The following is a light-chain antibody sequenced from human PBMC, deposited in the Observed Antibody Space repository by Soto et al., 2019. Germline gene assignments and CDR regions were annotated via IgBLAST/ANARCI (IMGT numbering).Light chain of an antibody. Sequence: EIVMTQSPATLSVSPGERATLSCRASQSVSTNLAWYQQTPGQAPRLLIFGASARATGIPARFSGSGSGTEFTRTISSLQSEDFAVYYCQQYNNSLGTFGQGTKVEIK. J-gene: IGKJ1*01. CDR3: QQYNNSLGT. V-gene: IGKV3-15*01. CDR1: QSVSTN. CDR2: GAS.